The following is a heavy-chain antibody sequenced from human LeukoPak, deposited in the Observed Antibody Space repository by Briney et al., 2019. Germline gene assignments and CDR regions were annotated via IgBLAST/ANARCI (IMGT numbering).Heavy chain of an antibody. J-gene: IGHJ4*02. V-gene: IGHV1-2*02. Sequence: ASVKVSCKASGYTFSDYYIHWVRQAPGQGLECMGWIYANSGGTKYPPKFQGRVTMTRDTSISTAFMELSGLTSDDTAVYYCARDPPEGIIGIDYWGQGTPVTVSS. CDR1: GYTFSDYY. CDR2: IYANSGGT. CDR3: ARDPPEGIIGIDY.